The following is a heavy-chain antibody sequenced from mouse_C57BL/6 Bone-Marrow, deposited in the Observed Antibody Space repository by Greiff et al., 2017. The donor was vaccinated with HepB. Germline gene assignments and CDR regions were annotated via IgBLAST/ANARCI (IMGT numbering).Heavy chain of an antibody. CDR3: ARLLTVVNPGFAY. D-gene: IGHD1-1*01. CDR1: GFTFSDYY. CDR2: ISNGGGST. Sequence: EVKLVESGGGLVQPGGSLKLSCAASGFTFSDYYMYWVRQTPEKRLEWVAYISNGGGSTYYPDTVKGRFTISRDNAKNTLYLQMSRLKSEDTAMYYCARLLTVVNPGFAYWGQGTLVTVSA. V-gene: IGHV5-12*01. J-gene: IGHJ3*01.